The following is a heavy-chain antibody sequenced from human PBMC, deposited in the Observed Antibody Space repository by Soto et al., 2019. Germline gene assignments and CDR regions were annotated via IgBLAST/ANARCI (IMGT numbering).Heavy chain of an antibody. CDR1: GGSLSGYY. J-gene: IGHJ4*02. CDR3: ARGQEGVVATH. V-gene: IGHV4-34*01. Sequence: QVQLQQWGAGLRKPSETLSLTCVVYGGSLSGYYWSWIRQPPGKGLEWIGEIKDGGLTNYSPSLKSRATISADTPKNQFSLKLHSVTAADRAVYYCARGQEGVVATHWDQGTLVTVSS. D-gene: IGHD5-12*01. CDR2: IKDGGLT.